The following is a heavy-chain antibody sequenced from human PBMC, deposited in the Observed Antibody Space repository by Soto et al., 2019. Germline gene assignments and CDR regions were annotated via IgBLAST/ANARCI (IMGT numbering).Heavy chain of an antibody. CDR3: RIAAAGYYYYGMDV. CDR1: GYTLTELS. V-gene: IGHV1-24*01. Sequence: ASVKVSCKVSGYTLTELSMHWVRQAPGKGLEWMGGFDPEDGETIYAQKFQGRVTMTEDTSTDTAYMELSSLRSEDTAVYYCRIAAAGYYYYGMDVWGQGTTVTVSS. J-gene: IGHJ6*02. D-gene: IGHD6-13*01. CDR2: FDPEDGET.